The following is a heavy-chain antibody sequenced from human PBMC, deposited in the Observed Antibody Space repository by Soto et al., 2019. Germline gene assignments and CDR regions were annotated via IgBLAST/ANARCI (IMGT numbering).Heavy chain of an antibody. V-gene: IGHV1-69*13. J-gene: IGHJ4*02. CDR1: GGTFSSYA. CDR3: ARDVGEYYFDY. Sequence: ASVKVSFKASGGTFSSYAISWVRQAPGQGLEWMGGIIPIFGTANYAQKFQGRVTITADESTSTAYMELSSLRSEDTAVYYCARDVGEYYFDYWGQGTLVTVSS. CDR2: IIPIFGTA. D-gene: IGHD3-3*01.